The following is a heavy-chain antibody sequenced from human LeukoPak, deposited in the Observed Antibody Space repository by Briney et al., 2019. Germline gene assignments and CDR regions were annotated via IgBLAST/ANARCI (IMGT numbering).Heavy chain of an antibody. J-gene: IGHJ4*02. Sequence: GGSLRLSCAASGFTFSSYSMNWVRQAPGKGLEWVSYISSSSSTIYYADSVKGRFTISRDNAKNSLYLQMNSLRAEDTAVYYCATRYSSGWYVGGHFDYWGQGTLVTVSS. CDR3: ATRYSSGWYVGGHFDY. CDR1: GFTFSSYS. V-gene: IGHV3-48*04. CDR2: ISSSSSTI. D-gene: IGHD6-19*01.